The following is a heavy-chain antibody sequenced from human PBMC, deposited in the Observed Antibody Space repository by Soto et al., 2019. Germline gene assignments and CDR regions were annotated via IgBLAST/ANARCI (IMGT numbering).Heavy chain of an antibody. V-gene: IGHV3-33*01. Sequence: QVQLVESGGVVVQPGRSRRLPCAAPGFNFGTYGMPRAGQAPGKGLEWWAVLWYDGSHNYYPDSVKGRFTISRDNSKNTLYLQMHSLRAEDMAVYYCAREGMPVVTPTQPAWYFGLWGRGTLVPFSA. D-gene: IGHD2-21*02. J-gene: IGHJ2*01. CDR2: LWYDGSHN. CDR3: AREGMPVVTPTQPAWYFGL. CDR1: GFNFGTYG.